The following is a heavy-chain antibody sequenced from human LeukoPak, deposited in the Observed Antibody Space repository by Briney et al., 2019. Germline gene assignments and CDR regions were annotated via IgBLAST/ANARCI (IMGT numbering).Heavy chain of an antibody. CDR2: IYYSGST. Sequence: PSETLSLTCTVSGGSISSYYWSWIRQPPGKGLEWIGYIYYSGSTNYNPSLKSRVTISVDTSKNQFSLKLSSVTAADTAVYYCARGDGDYNFDYWSQGTLVTVSS. D-gene: IGHD4-17*01. CDR1: GGSISSYY. V-gene: IGHV4-59*01. CDR3: ARGDGDYNFDY. J-gene: IGHJ4*02.